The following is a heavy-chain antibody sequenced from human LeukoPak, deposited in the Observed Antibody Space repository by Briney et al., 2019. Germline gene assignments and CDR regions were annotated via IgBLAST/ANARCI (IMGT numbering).Heavy chain of an antibody. D-gene: IGHD1-14*01. J-gene: IGHJ6*03. CDR2: IGSSSSTI. CDR3: ATEPLYYYYMDV. V-gene: IGHV3-48*01. CDR1: GFSISNYN. Sequence: GGSLRLSCAASGFSISNYNMNWVRQAPGKGLEWLSSIGSSSSTIFYADSVKGRLTISRDNAKNSLFLQMNSLRAEDTAVYYCATEPLYYYYMDVWGKGTTVTVSS.